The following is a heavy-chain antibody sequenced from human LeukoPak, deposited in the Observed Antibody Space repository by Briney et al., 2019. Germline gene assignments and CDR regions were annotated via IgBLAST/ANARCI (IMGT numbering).Heavy chain of an antibody. CDR3: ARIAAPNRFNWFDP. CDR2: IYPGDSDT. D-gene: IGHD6-6*01. Sequence: NRGESLKISCKGSGYSFNTYWIGWVRQMPGKGLEWMGIIYPGDSDTRYSPSFQGQVTISADKSISTAYLQWSSLKASDTAVYFCARIAAPNRFNWFDPWGREPWSPSPQ. J-gene: IGHJ5*02. CDR1: GYSFNTYW. V-gene: IGHV5-51*01.